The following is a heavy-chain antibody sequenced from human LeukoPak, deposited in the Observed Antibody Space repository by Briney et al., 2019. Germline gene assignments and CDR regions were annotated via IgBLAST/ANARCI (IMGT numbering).Heavy chain of an antibody. CDR2: ISWSSGRI. D-gene: IGHD5-18*01. Sequence: PGRSLRLSCAASGFTFDDYAMHWVRQAPGKGLEWVSGISWSSGRIAYADSVKGRFTISRDNAKNSLYLQMNSLRAEDTALYYCAKDFGYSCGYGFDYWGQGTLVTVSS. CDR3: AKDFGYSCGYGFDY. V-gene: IGHV3-9*01. J-gene: IGHJ4*02. CDR1: GFTFDDYA.